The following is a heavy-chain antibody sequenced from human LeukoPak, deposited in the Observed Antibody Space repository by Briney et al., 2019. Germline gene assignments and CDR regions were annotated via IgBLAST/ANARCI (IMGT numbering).Heavy chain of an antibody. J-gene: IGHJ4*02. CDR1: GFTFSNYE. CDR3: ARGVPIDY. D-gene: IGHD1-1*01. V-gene: IGHV3-48*03. CDR2: ISFSGSTM. Sequence: PGGSLRLSCAASGFTFSNYEMNWVRQAPGKGLGWVSYISFSGSTMSHADSVKGRFTISRDNAKKSLYLQMNSVRAEDTAVYYCARGVPIDYWGQGTLVTVSS.